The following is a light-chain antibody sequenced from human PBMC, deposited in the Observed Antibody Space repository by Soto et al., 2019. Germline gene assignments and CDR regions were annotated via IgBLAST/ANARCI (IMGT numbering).Light chain of an antibody. CDR1: QSISSW. V-gene: IGKV1-5*01. J-gene: IGKJ2*03. CDR3: QQYDSFQYS. CDR2: DAP. Sequence: VPMTQSPSTLSASVGDRVTITCRASQSISSWVAWYQQKPGQVPKLLIYDAPPLESGVPSRFSGNKSGTEFTLPINGLQPDDCATYYCQQYDSFQYSFGQGTKLEI.